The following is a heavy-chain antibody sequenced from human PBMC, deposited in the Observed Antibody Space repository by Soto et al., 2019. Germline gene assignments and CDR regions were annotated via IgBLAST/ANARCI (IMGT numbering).Heavy chain of an antibody. V-gene: IGHV3-23*01. Sequence: PGGSLRLSCAASGFTFSDYWMSWVRQAPGKGLEWVSAISGSGGSTYYADSVKGRFTISRDNSKNTLYLQMNSLRAEDTAVYYCAKGTYCISTSCPFDYWGQGTLVTVSS. J-gene: IGHJ4*02. CDR3: AKGTYCISTSCPFDY. CDR1: GFTFSDYW. CDR2: ISGSGGST. D-gene: IGHD2-2*01.